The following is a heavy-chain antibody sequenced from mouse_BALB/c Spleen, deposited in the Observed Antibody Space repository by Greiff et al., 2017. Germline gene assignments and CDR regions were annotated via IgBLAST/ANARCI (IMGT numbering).Heavy chain of an antibody. Sequence: QVQLQQSGAELVRPGSSVKISCKASGYAFSSYWMNWVKQRPGQGLEWIGQIYPGDGDTNYNGKFKGKATLTADKSSSTAYMQLSSLTSEDSAVYVCAREGERATVAMDYWGQGTSVTVSS. CDR3: AREGERATVAMDY. CDR1: GYAFSSYW. D-gene: IGHD3-2*01. CDR2: IYPGDGDT. J-gene: IGHJ4*01. V-gene: IGHV1-80*01.